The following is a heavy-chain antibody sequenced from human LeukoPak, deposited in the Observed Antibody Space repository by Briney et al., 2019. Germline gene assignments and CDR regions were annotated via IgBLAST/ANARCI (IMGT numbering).Heavy chain of an antibody. D-gene: IGHD5-12*01. CDR2: INHSGST. Sequence: KSSETLSLTCAVYGGSFSGYYWSWIRQPPGKGLEWIGEINHSGSTNYNPSLKSRVTISVDTSKNQFSLKLSSVTAADTAVYYCAIPVDRDGYNWYYFDYWGQGTLVTVSS. J-gene: IGHJ4*02. CDR1: GGSFSGYY. V-gene: IGHV4-34*01. CDR3: AIPVDRDGYNWYYFDY.